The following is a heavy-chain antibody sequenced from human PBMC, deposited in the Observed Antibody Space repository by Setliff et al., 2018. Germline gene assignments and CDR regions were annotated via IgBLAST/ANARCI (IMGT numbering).Heavy chain of an antibody. D-gene: IGHD1-26*01. CDR3: AASRAYTILGATDH. J-gene: IGHJ5*02. V-gene: IGHV4-34*01. Sequence: SETLSLTCSVYGESFSNNYWSWIRQTPGKGLEWIGESNHGGSTSYHPSLKSRVTMSLDTSKNQFSLKLTSVTAADTALYYCAASRAYTILGATDHWGQGTLVTVSS. CDR1: GESFSNNY. CDR2: SNHGGST.